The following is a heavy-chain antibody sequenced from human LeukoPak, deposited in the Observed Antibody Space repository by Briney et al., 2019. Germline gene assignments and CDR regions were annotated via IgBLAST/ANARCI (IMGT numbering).Heavy chain of an antibody. CDR2: ISSSSSYI. Sequence: PGGSLRLSCAASGFTFSSYSMNWVRQAPGKGLEWVSSISSSSSYIYYADSVKGRFTISRDNAKNSLYLQMNSLRAEDTAVYYCARETYYHDSSGYFPMDVWGKGTTVTVSS. V-gene: IGHV3-21*01. CDR3: ARETYYHDSSGYFPMDV. J-gene: IGHJ6*03. CDR1: GFTFSSYS. D-gene: IGHD3-22*01.